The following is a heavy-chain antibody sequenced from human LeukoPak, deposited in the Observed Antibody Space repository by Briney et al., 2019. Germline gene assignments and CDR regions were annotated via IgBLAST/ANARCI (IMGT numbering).Heavy chain of an antibody. CDR1: GGSISSYY. CDR2: IYYSGST. J-gene: IGHJ2*01. Sequence: SETLSLTCTVSGGSISSYYWSWIRQPPGKGLEWIGYIYYSGSTNYNPSLKSRVTISVDTSKNQFSLKLSSVTAADTAVYYCARVRYCSSTSCYRQWYFDLWGRGTLVTVSP. CDR3: ARVRYCSSTSCYRQWYFDL. D-gene: IGHD2-2*01. V-gene: IGHV4-59*01.